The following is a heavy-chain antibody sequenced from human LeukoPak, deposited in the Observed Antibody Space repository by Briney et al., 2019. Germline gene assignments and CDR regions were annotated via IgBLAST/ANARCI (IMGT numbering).Heavy chain of an antibody. D-gene: IGHD6-13*01. J-gene: IGHJ4*02. CDR2: IDPSDSYT. CDR3: ARRVRYGGRWHFDY. Sequence: PGESLKISCKGSGYSFTSYWISWVRQMPGKGLEWMGGIDPSDSYTNYSPSFQCHVTITADKSITTAYLQWSSLKASDTAMYYRARRVRYGGRWHFDYRRRATLVSDCS. V-gene: IGHV5-10-1*01. CDR1: GYSFTSYW.